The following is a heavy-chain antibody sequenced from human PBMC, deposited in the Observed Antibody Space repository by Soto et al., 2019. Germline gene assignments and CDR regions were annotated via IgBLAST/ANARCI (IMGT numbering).Heavy chain of an antibody. V-gene: IGHV1-18*04. J-gene: IGHJ4*02. CDR3: ARDPGTYSGSHRY. CDR2: ISAYNGNT. CDR1: GYTFTTYG. D-gene: IGHD1-26*01. Sequence: QVQLVQSGAEVKKPGASVKVSCKASGYTFTTYGISWVRQAPGQGLEWMGWISAYNGNTKYAQKLQGRVTMTTDTSSSTAYTELRSLISDDTAVYYCARDPGTYSGSHRYWGQGTLVTVSS.